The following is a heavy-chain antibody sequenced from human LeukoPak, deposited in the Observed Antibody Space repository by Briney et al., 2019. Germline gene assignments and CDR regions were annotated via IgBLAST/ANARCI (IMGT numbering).Heavy chain of an antibody. CDR2: ISYDGSNK. J-gene: IGHJ4*02. D-gene: IGHD6-13*01. V-gene: IGHV3-30*04. CDR1: GFTFSSYA. CDR3: AESSSWYYTPDY. Sequence: GGSLRLSCAASGFTFSSYAMHWVRQAPGKGLEWVAVISYDGSNKYYADSVKGRFTISRDNSKNTLYLQMNSLRAEDTAVYYCAESSSWYYTPDYWGQGTLVTVSS.